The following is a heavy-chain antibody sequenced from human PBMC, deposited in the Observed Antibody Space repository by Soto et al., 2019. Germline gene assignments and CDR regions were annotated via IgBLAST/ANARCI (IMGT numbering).Heavy chain of an antibody. J-gene: IGHJ3*02. Sequence: XGSLRXXXAAXGXTXSSXXMSWXRXAPGKGLEWVSAIXGSGXSTYYADSVKGRFTISRENSKNTLYLQMNSLRAEDTAVYYCAKDKSSWPDDAFDIWGQGTMVTVSS. CDR1: GXTXSSXX. V-gene: IGHV3-23*01. D-gene: IGHD6-13*01. CDR2: IXGSGXST. CDR3: AKDKSSWPDDAFDI.